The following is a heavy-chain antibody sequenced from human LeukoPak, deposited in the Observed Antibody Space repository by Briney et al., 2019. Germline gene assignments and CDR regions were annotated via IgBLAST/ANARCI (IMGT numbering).Heavy chain of an antibody. Sequence: GASVKVSCKASGYTFTNYGLTWVRQAPGQGLEWMGWITTYNGNTSYAQNLQGRVTMTTDTSTSTAYMGLRGLRYDDTAVYYCARGGYNYGYRGTNYMDVWGKGTTVTVSS. J-gene: IGHJ6*03. CDR2: ITTYNGNT. D-gene: IGHD5-18*01. CDR3: ARGGYNYGYRGTNYMDV. CDR1: GYTFTNYG. V-gene: IGHV1-18*01.